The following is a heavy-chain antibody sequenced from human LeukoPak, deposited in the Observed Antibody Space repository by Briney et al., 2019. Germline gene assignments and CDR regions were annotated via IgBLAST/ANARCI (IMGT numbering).Heavy chain of an antibody. CDR1: GYTFTGYY. CDR3: ARGAAEGPPLDDYFDY. D-gene: IGHD1-1*01. V-gene: IGHV1-2*02. CDR2: INPNSGGT. J-gene: IGHJ4*02. Sequence: ASVKVSCKASGYTFTGYYMHWVRQAPGQGLEWMGWINPNSGGTNYAQKFQGRVTMTRDTSISTAYMELSRLRSDDTAVYYCARGAAEGPPLDDYFDYWGQGTLVTVSS.